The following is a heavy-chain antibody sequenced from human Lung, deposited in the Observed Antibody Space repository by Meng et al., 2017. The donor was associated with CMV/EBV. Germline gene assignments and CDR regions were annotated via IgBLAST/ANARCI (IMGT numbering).Heavy chain of an antibody. V-gene: IGHV1-2*02. CDR2: INPNSGGT. J-gene: IGHJ4*02. D-gene: IGHD6-6*01. CDR1: GYTFTGYY. Sequence: ASVXVSCKASGYTFTGYYMHWVRQAPGQGLEWMGWINPNSGGTNYAQKFQGRVTMTRDTSISTAYMELSRLRSDDTAVYYCARGTGYSSSSGVYWGQGTVVTVSS. CDR3: ARGTGYSSSSGVY.